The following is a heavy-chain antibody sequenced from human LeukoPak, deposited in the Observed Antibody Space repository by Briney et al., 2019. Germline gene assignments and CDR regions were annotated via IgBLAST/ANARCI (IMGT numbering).Heavy chain of an antibody. CDR1: GFTFSSYW. CDR2: IKQDGSEK. CDR3: AREGVTTSDAFDI. J-gene: IGHJ3*02. V-gene: IGHV3-7*01. Sequence: GSLRLSCAASGFTFSSYWMSWVRQAPGKGLEWVANIKQDGSEKYYVDSVKGRFTISRDNAKNSLYLQMNSLRAEDTAVYYCAREGVTTSDAFDIWGQGTMVTVSS. D-gene: IGHD4-17*01.